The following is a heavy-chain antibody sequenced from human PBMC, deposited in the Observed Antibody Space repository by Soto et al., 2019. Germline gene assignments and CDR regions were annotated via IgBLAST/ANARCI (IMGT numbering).Heavy chain of an antibody. CDR2: ITGSGAST. CDR1: GFTFSTYG. CDR3: AKAEYYGGKWYFDL. J-gene: IGHJ2*01. V-gene: IGHV3-23*01. D-gene: IGHD4-17*01. Sequence: EVQLLESGGGLVQPVGSLRLSCAASGFTFSTYGMNGVRQAPGKGLEWVSGITGSGASTYYADSVKGRFTISRDNSKNTLYLQMNSLRAEDTAVYYCAKAEYYGGKWYFDLWGRGTLVTVSS.